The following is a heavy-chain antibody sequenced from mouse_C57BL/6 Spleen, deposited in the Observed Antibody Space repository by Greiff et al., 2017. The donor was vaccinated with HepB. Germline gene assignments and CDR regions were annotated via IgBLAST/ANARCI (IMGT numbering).Heavy chain of an antibody. Sequence: EVQLQQSGPELVKPGASVKISCKASGYTFTDYYMNWVKQSHGKSLEWIGDINPNNGGTSYNQKFKGKATLTVDKSSSTAYMELRSLTSEDSAVYDCARRGSTMVTTGYAMDYWGQGTSVTVSS. V-gene: IGHV1-26*01. J-gene: IGHJ4*01. CDR2: INPNNGGT. CDR3: ARRGSTMVTTGYAMDY. D-gene: IGHD2-2*01. CDR1: GYTFTDYY.